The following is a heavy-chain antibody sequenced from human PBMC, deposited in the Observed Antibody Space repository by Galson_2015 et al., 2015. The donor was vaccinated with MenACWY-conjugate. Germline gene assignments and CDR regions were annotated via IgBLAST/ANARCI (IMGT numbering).Heavy chain of an antibody. V-gene: IGHV3-48*02. CDR3: ARVPGFRYGYYDW. Sequence: SLRLSCAASGFTFSTYSMNWVRQAPGKGLEWVSHISSSSSTIYYAGSVKGRFTISRDNAKNSLYLQMNNLRDEDTAVYYCARVPGFRYGYYDWLGPGTLVTVSS. D-gene: IGHD5-18*01. CDR1: GFTFSTYS. J-gene: IGHJ4*02. CDR2: ISSSSSTI.